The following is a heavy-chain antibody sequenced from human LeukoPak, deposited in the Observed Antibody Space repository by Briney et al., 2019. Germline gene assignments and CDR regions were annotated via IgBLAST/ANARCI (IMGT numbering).Heavy chain of an antibody. CDR3: TRISSSPAALYYYYMDV. D-gene: IGHD6-6*01. CDR2: IRSDRYGGTS. CDR1: GFTFGDNP. Sequence: GGSLRLSCTASGFTFGDNPLNWVRQAPGKGLDWVGLIRSDRYGGTSEYVASVNGRFSISRDDSRNILYLEMNSLRNEDTAVYFCTRISSSPAALYYYYMDVWGKGIPVTVSS. V-gene: IGHV3-49*04. J-gene: IGHJ6*03.